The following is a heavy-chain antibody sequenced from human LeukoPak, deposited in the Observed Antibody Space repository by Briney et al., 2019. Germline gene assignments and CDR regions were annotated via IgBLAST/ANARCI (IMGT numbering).Heavy chain of an antibody. D-gene: IGHD6-19*01. V-gene: IGHV3-48*02. CDR1: GFTFSSYS. Sequence: GGSLRLSCAASGFTFSSYSMNWVRQAPGKGLEGVSYISSSSSTIYYADSVKGRFTISRDNAKNSLYLQMSSLRDEDTAVYYCARDPYSSGWYLYYYYYYMDVWGKGTTVTVSS. CDR3: ARDPYSSGWYLYYYYYYMDV. J-gene: IGHJ6*03. CDR2: ISSSSSTI.